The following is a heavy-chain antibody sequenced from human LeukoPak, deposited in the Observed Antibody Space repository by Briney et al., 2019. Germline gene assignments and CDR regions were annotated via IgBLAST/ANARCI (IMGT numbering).Heavy chain of an antibody. J-gene: IGHJ5*02. CDR3: ARGRRGGYCSSTSCQNWFDP. V-gene: IGHV4-34*01. CDR1: GGAFRGYL. Sequence: PSGNPSPTLAVFGGAFRGYLWGRIRPPPREGPGVDGGNKQSGSTNYNPSLKSRVTISVDTSKNQFSLKLSSVTAADTAVYYCARGRRGGYCSSTSCQNWFDPWGQGTLVTVSS. D-gene: IGHD2-2*01. CDR2: KQSGST.